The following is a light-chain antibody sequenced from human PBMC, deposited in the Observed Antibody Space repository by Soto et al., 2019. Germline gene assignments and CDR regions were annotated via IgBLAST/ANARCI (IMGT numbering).Light chain of an antibody. CDR1: QSLRTY. Sequence: EIVLTQSPGTLSLSPGERATLSCRASQSLRTYLAWYQQKPGQAPRLLSYTISTRATGVPDRFSGSGSGTDFTLTICRLEPEDSAVYFCQHYEYSVPRWTFGQGTKVEIK. CDR3: QHYEYSVPRWT. CDR2: TIS. V-gene: IGKV3-20*01. J-gene: IGKJ1*01.